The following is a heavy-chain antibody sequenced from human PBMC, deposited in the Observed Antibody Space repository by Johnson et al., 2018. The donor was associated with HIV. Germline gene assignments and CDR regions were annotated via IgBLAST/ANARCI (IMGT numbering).Heavy chain of an antibody. J-gene: IGHJ3*02. CDR3: ARDGMIEGTFDI. Sequence: QVQLVESGGGVVQPGRSLRLSCAASGFTFSSYAMHWVRQAPGKGLEWVAVISYDGSNKYYADSVKGRFTLSSDNSKNTLYLQITSLRAEDTAVYYCARDGMIEGTFDIWGQGTMVTVSS. CDR1: GFTFSSYA. V-gene: IGHV3-30*14. CDR2: ISYDGSNK. D-gene: IGHD3-22*01.